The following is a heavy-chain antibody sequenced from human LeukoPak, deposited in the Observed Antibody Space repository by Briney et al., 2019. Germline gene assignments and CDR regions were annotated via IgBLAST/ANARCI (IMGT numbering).Heavy chain of an antibody. CDR3: TIDLMTGFSSGWHFGY. J-gene: IGHJ4*02. V-gene: IGHV3-23*01. CDR1: GLTFKNFA. D-gene: IGHD6-19*01. Sequence: PGGSLRLSCAASGLTFKNFAMSWVRQAPGKGLEWLAVTSGDEDSTHYADSVRGHFAISTDNSKNTSFLHMNSLRGEDTAVYYCTIDLMTGFSSGWHFGYWGQGTLVTVSS. CDR2: TSGDEDST.